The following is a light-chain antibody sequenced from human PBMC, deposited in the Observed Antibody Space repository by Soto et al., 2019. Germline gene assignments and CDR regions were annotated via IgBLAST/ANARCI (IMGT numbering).Light chain of an antibody. CDR3: QQRSLWPLT. V-gene: IGKV3-11*01. CDR1: QSVSNH. Sequence: TLSLSPGERATLSCRATQSVSNHLAWYQHRPGQAPRLLIYDASNRATDIPARFSGSGSGTDFTLTISSLEPEDSAVYYCQQRSLWPLTFGGGTKVDIK. CDR2: DAS. J-gene: IGKJ4*01.